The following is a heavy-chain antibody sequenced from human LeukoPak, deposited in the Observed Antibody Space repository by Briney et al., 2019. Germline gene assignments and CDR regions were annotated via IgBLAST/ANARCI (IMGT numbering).Heavy chain of an antibody. Sequence: TGGSLRLSCAASGFTFSSYAMHWVRQAPGKGLEWLAVMSYDGSNKYYADSVKGRFTISRDNSKNTLYLQMNSLRAEDTAVYYCAGVWFGELFPDYWGQGTLVTVSS. CDR2: MSYDGSNK. CDR3: AGVWFGELFPDY. J-gene: IGHJ4*02. CDR1: GFTFSSYA. V-gene: IGHV3-30*04. D-gene: IGHD3-10*01.